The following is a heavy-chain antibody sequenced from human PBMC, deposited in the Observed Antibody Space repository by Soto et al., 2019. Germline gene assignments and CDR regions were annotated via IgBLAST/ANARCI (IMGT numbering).Heavy chain of an antibody. CDR3: ARGRVSGSYYKKDYYYYGMDV. D-gene: IGHD3-10*01. V-gene: IGHV1-69*13. CDR2: IIPIFGTA. Sequence: ASVKVSCKASGGTFSSYAISWVRQAPGQGLEWMGGIIPIFGTANYAQKFQGRVTITADESTSTAYMELSSLRSEDTAVYYCARGRVSGSYYKKDYYYYGMDVWGQGTTVTVSS. CDR1: GGTFSSYA. J-gene: IGHJ6*02.